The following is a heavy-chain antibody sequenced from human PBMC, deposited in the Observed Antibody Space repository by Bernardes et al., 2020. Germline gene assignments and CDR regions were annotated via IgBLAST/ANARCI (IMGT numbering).Heavy chain of an antibody. J-gene: IGHJ5*02. CDR1: GYTFTSYG. CDR3: ARAFPRITIFGVVINWFDP. Sequence: ASVKVSCKASGYTFTSYGISWVRQAPGQGLEWMGWISAYNGNTNYAQKLQGRVTMTTDTSTSTAYMELRSLRSDDTAVYYCARAFPRITIFGVVINWFDPWGQGTLVTVSS. CDR2: ISAYNGNT. V-gene: IGHV1-18*01. D-gene: IGHD3-3*01.